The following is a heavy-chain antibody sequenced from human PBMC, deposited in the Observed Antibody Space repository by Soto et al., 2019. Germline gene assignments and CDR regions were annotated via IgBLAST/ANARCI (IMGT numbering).Heavy chain of an antibody. CDR3: ARRYYDILTGYSDAFDI. V-gene: IGHV5-10-1*01. CDR1: GYSFTSYW. CDR2: IDPSDSYT. J-gene: IGHJ3*02. D-gene: IGHD3-9*01. Sequence: GESLKISCKGSGYSFTSYWISWVRQMPGKGLECMGRIDPSDSYTNYSPSFQGHVTISADKSISTAYLQWSSLKASDTAIYYCARRYYDILTGYSDAFDIWGQGTMVTVSS.